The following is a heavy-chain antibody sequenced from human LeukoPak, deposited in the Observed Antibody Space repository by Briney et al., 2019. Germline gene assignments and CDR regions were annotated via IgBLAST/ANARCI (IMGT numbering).Heavy chain of an antibody. CDR2: VYHVGTT. CDR1: GASITIGAESYH. J-gene: IGHJ3*02. V-gene: IGHV4-38-2*02. CDR3: ARCLGFLIGSSWYPDAFDI. D-gene: IGHD6-13*01. Sequence: PSETLSLTCTVSGASITIGAESYHRGRIRQPPGKGLEWIGVYHVGTTDYNPSLKSRVTISVDRSKNQMSLKLSSVTAADTAVYYCARCLGFLIGSSWYPDAFDIWGQGTMVTVSS.